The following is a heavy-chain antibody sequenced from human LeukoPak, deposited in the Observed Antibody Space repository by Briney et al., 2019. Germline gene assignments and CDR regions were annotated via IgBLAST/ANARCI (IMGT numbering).Heavy chain of an antibody. J-gene: IGHJ4*02. CDR1: GFTVSSNY. D-gene: IGHD3-22*01. V-gene: IGHV3-66*02. CDR3: ATEGQYYDSSGYPTWTFDS. Sequence: GGSLRLSCAASGFTVSSNYMSWVRQAPGKGLEWVSVIYSGGSTYYADSVKGRFTISRDNSKNTLYLQMNSLRAEDTAVYYCATEGQYYDSSGYPTWTFDSWGQGTLVTVSS. CDR2: IYSGGST.